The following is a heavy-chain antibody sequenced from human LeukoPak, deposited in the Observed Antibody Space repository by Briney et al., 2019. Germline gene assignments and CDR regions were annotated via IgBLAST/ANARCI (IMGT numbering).Heavy chain of an antibody. V-gene: IGHV4-59*01. D-gene: IGHD1-1*01. Sequence: SETLSLTCTVSGGSISSYYWSWIRQPPGKGLKWIGNIYYSGYTTYSPSLRSRVTISVDTSKNQFSLKLSSVTAADTAVYYCARDESKQNLATGLYYYHMDVWGKGTTVTVSS. J-gene: IGHJ6*03. CDR1: GGSISSYY. CDR2: IYYSGYT. CDR3: ARDESKQNLATGLYYYHMDV.